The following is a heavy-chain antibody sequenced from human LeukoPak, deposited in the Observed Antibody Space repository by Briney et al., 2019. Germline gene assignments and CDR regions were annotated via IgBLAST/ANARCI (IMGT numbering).Heavy chain of an antibody. V-gene: IGHV3-30*02. CDR1: GFTFSSYG. J-gene: IGHJ4*02. CDR3: AKLTITTLYYFDY. CDR2: IRYDGSNK. Sequence: PGGSLRLSCAASGFTFSSYGMHWVRQAPGKGLEWVAFIRYDGSNKYYADSVKGRFTISRDNSKNTLYLQMNSLRAEDTAVYYCAKLTITTLYYFDYWGQGTLVTVSS. D-gene: IGHD5-12*01.